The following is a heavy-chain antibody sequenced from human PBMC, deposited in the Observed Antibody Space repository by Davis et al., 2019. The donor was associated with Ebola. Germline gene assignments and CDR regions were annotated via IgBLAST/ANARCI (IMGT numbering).Heavy chain of an antibody. J-gene: IGHJ4*02. CDR1: GYTFISYG. CDR3: ARGGCSGGSCYSPDS. V-gene: IGHV1-18*01. CDR2: ISAYNGNT. D-gene: IGHD2-15*01. Sequence: ASVNVSCKASGYTFISYGISWVRQPPAQGRDGVGWISAYNGNTNYAQKLQGRVTMTTDTSTSTAYIELRRLRSDDTAVYYCARGGCSGGSCYSPDSWGQGTLVTVS.